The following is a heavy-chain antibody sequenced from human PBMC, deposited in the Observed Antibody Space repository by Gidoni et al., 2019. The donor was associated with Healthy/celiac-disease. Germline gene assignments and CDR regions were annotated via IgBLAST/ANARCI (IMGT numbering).Heavy chain of an antibody. V-gene: IGHV3-73*02. D-gene: IGHD1-1*01. J-gene: IGHJ6*02. CDR1: GFTFSGSA. CDR3: TRSPGEAGTTLAIHIRYHGMDV. Sequence: EVQLVESGGGLVQPGGSLKLSCAASGFTFSGSAMHWVRQASGKGLEWVGRIRSKANSYETAYAAAVKGRFTISRDDSKNTAYLQMNSLKTEDTAVYYCTRSPGEAGTTLAIHIRYHGMDVWGQGTTVTVSS. CDR2: IRSKANSYET.